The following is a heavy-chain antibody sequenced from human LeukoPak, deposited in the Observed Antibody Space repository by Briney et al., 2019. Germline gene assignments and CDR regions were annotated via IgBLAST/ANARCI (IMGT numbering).Heavy chain of an antibody. Sequence: PSETLSLTCTVSGGSITSSSYHWTWIRQPPGKGLEWIGSIYYSGTSYYNPSLKSRVTISVDTSKNQFSLRLNSVTAADTAVYYCATDRTTWPNYWGQGTLVTVSS. D-gene: IGHD2/OR15-2a*01. CDR2: IYYSGTS. J-gene: IGHJ4*02. CDR3: ATDRTTWPNY. V-gene: IGHV4-39*01. CDR1: GGSITSSSYH.